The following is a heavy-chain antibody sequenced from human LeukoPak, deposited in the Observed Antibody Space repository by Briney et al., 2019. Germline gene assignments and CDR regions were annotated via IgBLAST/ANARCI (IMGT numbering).Heavy chain of an antibody. CDR1: GGSFSGYY. D-gene: IGHD6-6*01. CDR3: ASHDSSSPLFDY. J-gene: IGHJ4*02. CDR2: INHSGST. Sequence: SETLSLTCAVYGGSFSGYYWSWIRQPPGKGLEWIGEINHSGSTNYNPSLKSRVTISVDTSKNQFSLKLSSVTAADTAVYYCASHDSSSPLFDYWGQGTLVTVSS. V-gene: IGHV4-34*01.